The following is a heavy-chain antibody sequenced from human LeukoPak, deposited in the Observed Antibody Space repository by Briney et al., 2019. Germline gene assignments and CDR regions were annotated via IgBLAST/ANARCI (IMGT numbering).Heavy chain of an antibody. J-gene: IGHJ4*02. CDR1: GYTFTGYY. D-gene: IGHD5-12*01. CDR3: ARVDIVAKVADY. V-gene: IGHV1-2*02. CDR2: TNPNSGGT. Sequence: GASVKVSCKASGYTFTGYYMHWVRQAPGQGLEWMGWTNPNSGGTNYAQKFQGRVTMTRDTSISTAYMELSRLRSDDTAVYYCARVDIVAKVADYWGQGTLVTVSS.